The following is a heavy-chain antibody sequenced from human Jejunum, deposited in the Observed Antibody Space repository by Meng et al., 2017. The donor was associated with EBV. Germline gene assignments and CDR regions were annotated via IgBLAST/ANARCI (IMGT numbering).Heavy chain of an antibody. CDR2: MYYSGSS. D-gene: IGHD2-21*02. Sequence: QVQLPESGPGLVKPSETLSLTCTVSGDSVSSRSYYWNWIRQPPGKGLEWIGYMYYSGSSNYNPSLKSRVTISIDMSKNQFSLKLNSVTAADTAVYYCAGDRRAYCGSDCNPLDYWGQGTLVTVSS. V-gene: IGHV4-61*01. CDR1: GDSVSSRSYY. CDR3: AGDRRAYCGSDCNPLDY. J-gene: IGHJ4*02.